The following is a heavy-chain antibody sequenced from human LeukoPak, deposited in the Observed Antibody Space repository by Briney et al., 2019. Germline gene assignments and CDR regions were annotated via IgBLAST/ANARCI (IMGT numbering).Heavy chain of an antibody. V-gene: IGHV4-39*07. J-gene: IGHJ6*03. Sequence: SETLSLTCTVSGGSISSSSYYWGWIRQPPGKGLEWIGSIYYSGSTYYNPSLKSRVTISVDTSKNQFSLKLSSVTAEDTAVYYCAKGWEGLMRRFLRLDYYYYMDVWGKGTTVTVSS. CDR2: IYYSGST. D-gene: IGHD3-3*01. CDR1: GGSISSSSYY. CDR3: AKGWEGLMRRFLRLDYYYYMDV.